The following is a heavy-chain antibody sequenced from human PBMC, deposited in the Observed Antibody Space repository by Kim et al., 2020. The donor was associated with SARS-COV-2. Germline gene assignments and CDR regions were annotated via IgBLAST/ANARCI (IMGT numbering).Heavy chain of an antibody. V-gene: IGHV1-8*01. D-gene: IGHD2-21*02. Sequence: GYAQKFQGRVTMTRNTSISTAYMELSSLRSEDTAVYYCARGDQGGDGFQHWGQGTLVTVSS. CDR3: ARGDQGGDGFQH. J-gene: IGHJ1*01.